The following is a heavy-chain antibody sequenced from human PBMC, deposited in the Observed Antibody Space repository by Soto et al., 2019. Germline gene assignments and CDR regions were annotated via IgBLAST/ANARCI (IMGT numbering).Heavy chain of an antibody. CDR1: GGTFSSYT. CDR3: ARELRAGYYGSGSYSWFDP. CDR2: IIPILCIA. Sequence: SVKVSCKASGGTFSSYTISWVRQAPGQGHEWMGRIIPILCIANYAQKFQGRVTITADKSTSTAYMELSSLRSEDTAVYYCARELRAGYYGSGSYSWFDPWGQGTLVTVSS. V-gene: IGHV1-69*04. D-gene: IGHD3-10*01. J-gene: IGHJ5*02.